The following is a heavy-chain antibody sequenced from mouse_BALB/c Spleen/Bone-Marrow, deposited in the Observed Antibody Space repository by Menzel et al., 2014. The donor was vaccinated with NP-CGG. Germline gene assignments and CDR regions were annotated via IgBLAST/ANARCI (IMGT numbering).Heavy chain of an antibody. V-gene: IGHV1-14*01. CDR1: GYTFSSYV. Sequence: VQLKQSGPELGKPGASVKMSCKASGYTFSSYVIHWVKQKPGQGLEWIGYINPYNDGTKYNEKFKDKATLTSDKSSSTAYIDLSSLTSEDSAVYYCAREADGYYVGAMDYWGQGTSVTVSS. J-gene: IGHJ4*01. CDR3: AREADGYYVGAMDY. D-gene: IGHD2-3*01. CDR2: INPYNDGT.